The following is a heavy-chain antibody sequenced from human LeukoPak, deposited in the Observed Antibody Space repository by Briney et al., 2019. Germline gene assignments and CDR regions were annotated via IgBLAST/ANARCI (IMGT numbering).Heavy chain of an antibody. V-gene: IGHV3-7*01. Sequence: GGSLRLSCEGSGFTFSSYWMSWVRLGPGKGLEWMASIPPDGSEGRYVDSVRGRVTISRDNARSSVFLQMNSLRVEDTAFYYCARLLGGVTTFDYWGQGALVTVSS. CDR3: ARLLGGVTTFDY. CDR2: IPPDGSEG. J-gene: IGHJ4*02. D-gene: IGHD2-21*02. CDR1: GFTFSSYW.